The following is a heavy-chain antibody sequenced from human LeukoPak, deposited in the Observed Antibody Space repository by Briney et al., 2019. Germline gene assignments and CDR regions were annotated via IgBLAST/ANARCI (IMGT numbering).Heavy chain of an antibody. CDR2: IRYDGSNK. V-gene: IGHV3-30*02. J-gene: IGHJ4*02. Sequence: QPGGSLRLSCAASGFSFRSYGMRCVRQAPGNGMEWVAFIRYDGSNKFYADSVKGRFTISRDNSKNTLYLQMNSLRAEDTAVYYCARAGGYVVQRAAFVYWGQGTLVTVSS. CDR1: GFSFRSYG. CDR3: ARAGGYVVQRAAFVY. D-gene: IGHD1-26*01.